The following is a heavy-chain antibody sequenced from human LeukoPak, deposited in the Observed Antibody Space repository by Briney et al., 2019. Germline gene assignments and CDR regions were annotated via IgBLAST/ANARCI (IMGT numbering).Heavy chain of an antibody. CDR2: IIPIFGTA. V-gene: IGHV1-69*05. D-gene: IGHD2-15*01. Sequence: GASVKVSCKASGGTFSSYAISWVRQAPGQGLEWMGGIIPIFGTANYAQKFQGRVTITTDESTSTAYMELSSLRSEDTAVYYCAAGPKPLYCSGGSCYPTYYGMDVWGQGTTVTVPS. CDR1: GGTFSSYA. J-gene: IGHJ6*02. CDR3: AAGPKPLYCSGGSCYPTYYGMDV.